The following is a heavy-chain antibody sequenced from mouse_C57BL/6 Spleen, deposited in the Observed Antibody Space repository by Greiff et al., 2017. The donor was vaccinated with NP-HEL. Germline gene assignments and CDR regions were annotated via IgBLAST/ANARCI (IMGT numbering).Heavy chain of an antibody. CDR1: GFTFSSYA. D-gene: IGHD2-5*01. J-gene: IGHJ2*01. Sequence: EVQLVESGGGLVKPGGSLKLSCAASGFTFSSYAMSWVRQTPEKRLEWVATISDGGSYTYYPDNVKGRFSISRDNAKNNLYLQMSHLKSEDTAMYYCARGDSNLFDYWGHVTTLTVSS. CDR2: ISDGGSYT. CDR3: ARGDSNLFDY. V-gene: IGHV5-4*01.